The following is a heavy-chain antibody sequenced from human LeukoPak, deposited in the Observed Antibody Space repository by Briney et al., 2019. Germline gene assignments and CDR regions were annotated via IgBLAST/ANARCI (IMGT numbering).Heavy chain of an antibody. D-gene: IGHD3-9*01. CDR2: ISSSGSTI. Sequence: GGSLRLSCAASGFTFSDYYMSWIRQAPGKGLEWVSYISSSGSTIYYADSVKGRFTISRDNAKNSLYLQMNSLRAEDTAVYYRARARYFDWFNHFDAFDIWGQGTMVTVSS. CDR3: ARARYFDWFNHFDAFDI. CDR1: GFTFSDYY. V-gene: IGHV3-11*04. J-gene: IGHJ3*02.